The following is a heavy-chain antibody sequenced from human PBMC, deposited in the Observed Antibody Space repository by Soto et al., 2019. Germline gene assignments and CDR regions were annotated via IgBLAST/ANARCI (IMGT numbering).Heavy chain of an antibody. V-gene: IGHV3-21*06. Sequence: EVQLVESGGGLVKPGGSLRLSCSASGFSFSTYSMNWVRQAPGKGLEWVSSLSSSGRYIYYTASVRGRFTISRDNAKNSMYLQMNSLRVEDTAVYYCARGLDGDYGYSDYWGQGTLVTVSS. CDR1: GFSFSTYS. CDR2: LSSSGRYI. CDR3: ARGLDGDYGYSDY. D-gene: IGHD4-17*01. J-gene: IGHJ4*02.